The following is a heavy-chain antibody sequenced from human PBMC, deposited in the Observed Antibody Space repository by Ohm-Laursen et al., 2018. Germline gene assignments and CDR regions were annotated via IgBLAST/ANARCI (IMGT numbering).Heavy chain of an antibody. CDR2: IYSGGST. CDR1: GFPFSAYS. J-gene: IGHJ5*02. D-gene: IGHD1-7*01. Sequence: SLRLSCVASGFPFSAYSMNWVRQAPGKGLEWVSVIYSGGSTYYADSVKGRFTISRDNSKNTLYLQMNSLRAEDTAVYYCARDWCGITETTCWFDPWGQGTLVTVSS. V-gene: IGHV3-53*01. CDR3: ARDWCGITETTCWFDP.